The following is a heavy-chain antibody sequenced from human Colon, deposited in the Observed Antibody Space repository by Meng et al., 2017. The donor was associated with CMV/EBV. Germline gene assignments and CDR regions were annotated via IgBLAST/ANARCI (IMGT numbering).Heavy chain of an antibody. Sequence: GESLTISCTSSGFTFGDYAMTWVRQAPGKGLEWVSFIRSKAYGGTTDYAASVKGRFTISRDDSKSIAYLQMNGLKTEDTAVYYCARVGAIVQGYYYGMDVWGQGTTVTVSS. V-gene: IGHV3-49*04. CDR1: GFTFGDYA. CDR2: IRSKAYGGTT. CDR3: ARVGAIVQGYYYGMDV. J-gene: IGHJ6*02. D-gene: IGHD3-16*02.